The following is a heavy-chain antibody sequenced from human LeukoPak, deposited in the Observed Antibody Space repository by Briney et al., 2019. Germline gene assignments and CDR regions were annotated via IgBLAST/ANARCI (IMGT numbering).Heavy chain of an antibody. V-gene: IGHV3-9*01. J-gene: IGHJ4*02. CDR1: GFTFDDYA. CDR3: ARDPYSNPAAIDY. CDR2: ISWNSGSI. D-gene: IGHD4-11*01. Sequence: GRSLRLSCAASGFTFDDYAMHWVRQAPGKGLEWVSGISWNSGSIGYADSVKGRFTISRDNAKNSLYLQMNSLRAEDTAVYYCARDPYSNPAAIDYWGQGTLVTVSS.